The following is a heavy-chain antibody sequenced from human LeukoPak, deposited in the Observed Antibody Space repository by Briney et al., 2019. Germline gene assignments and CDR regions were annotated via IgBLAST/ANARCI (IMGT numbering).Heavy chain of an antibody. V-gene: IGHV1-46*01. CDR3: ARVAHDVRWLQLDFDY. D-gene: IGHD5-24*01. CDR1: GYTFTSYY. Sequence: EASVKVSCKASGYTFTSYYMHWVRQAPGQGLEWIGIINPSGGSTSYAQKFQGRVTMTRDTSTSTVYMELSSLRSEDTAVYYSARVAHDVRWLQLDFDYWGQGTLVTVSS. J-gene: IGHJ4*02. CDR2: INPSGGST.